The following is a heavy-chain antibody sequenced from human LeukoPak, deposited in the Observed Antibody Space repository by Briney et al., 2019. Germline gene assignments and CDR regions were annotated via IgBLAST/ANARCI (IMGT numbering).Heavy chain of an antibody. CDR2: IESKTDGATT. CDR3: TTVGSSRYYYYFDY. Sequence: GGSLRLSCAASGFTFNHAWMNWVRQAPGKGLEWVGRIESKTDGATTEYAAPVKGRFTISRDDSKNTLYLQMNSLKTEDTAVYYCTTVGSSRYYYYFDYWGQGSLVTVSS. CDR1: GFTFNHAW. D-gene: IGHD3-22*01. J-gene: IGHJ4*02. V-gene: IGHV3-15*04.